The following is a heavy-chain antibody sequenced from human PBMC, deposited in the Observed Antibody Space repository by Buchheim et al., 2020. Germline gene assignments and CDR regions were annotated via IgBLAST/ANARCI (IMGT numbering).Heavy chain of an antibody. Sequence: QVQLVESGGGVVQPGRSLRLSCAASGFTFSSYGMHWVRQAPGKGLEWVAVIWYDGSNKYYADSVKGRFTISRDNSKNTLYLKMNSLRAEDTAIYYCAKVGSLVRGIIINYFDYWGQGTL. CDR3: AKVGSLVRGIIINYFDY. J-gene: IGHJ4*02. CDR2: IWYDGSNK. V-gene: IGHV3-33*06. D-gene: IGHD3-10*01. CDR1: GFTFSSYG.